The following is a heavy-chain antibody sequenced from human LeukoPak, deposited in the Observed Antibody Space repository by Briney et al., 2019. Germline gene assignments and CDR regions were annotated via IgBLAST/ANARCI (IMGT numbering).Heavy chain of an antibody. V-gene: IGHV3-30*18. CDR1: GFTFSSYG. CDR3: AKSTIVVVPAAIPILFDY. D-gene: IGHD2-2*02. CDR2: ISYDGSNK. J-gene: IGHJ4*02. Sequence: GGSLRLSCAASGFTFSSYGMHWVRQAPGKGLEWVAVISYDGSNKYYADSVKGRFTISRDNSKNTLYLQMNSLRAEDTAVYYCAKSTIVVVPAAIPILFDYWGQRTLVTVSS.